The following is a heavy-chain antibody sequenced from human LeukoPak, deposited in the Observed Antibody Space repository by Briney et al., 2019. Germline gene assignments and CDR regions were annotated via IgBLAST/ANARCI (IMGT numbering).Heavy chain of an antibody. D-gene: IGHD3-10*01. V-gene: IGHV3-7*01. CDR2: IKHDGSEK. CDR1: GFTFSSYW. J-gene: IGHJ4*02. Sequence: GGSLRLSCAASGFTFSSYWMSWVRQAPGKGLEWVANIKHDGSEKYYVDSVKGRFTISRDNAKNSLYLQMNSLRAEDTAVYYCASRLWFGEKPFDYWGQGTLVTVSS. CDR3: ASRLWFGEKPFDY.